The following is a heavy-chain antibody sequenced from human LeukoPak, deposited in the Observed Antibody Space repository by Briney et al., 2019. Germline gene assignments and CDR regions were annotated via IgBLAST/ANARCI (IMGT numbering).Heavy chain of an antibody. J-gene: IGHJ3*02. CDR3: ARDLFVGEPLTQAFDI. Sequence: ASVKVSCKASGYTFGSYAMNWVRQAPGQGLEWMGWINTNTGNPTYAQGFTGRFVFSLDTSVSTAYLQISSLKAEDTAVYYCARDLFVGEPLTQAFDIWGQGTMVTVSS. CDR1: GYTFGSYA. D-gene: IGHD3-16*01. CDR2: INTNTGNP. V-gene: IGHV7-4-1*02.